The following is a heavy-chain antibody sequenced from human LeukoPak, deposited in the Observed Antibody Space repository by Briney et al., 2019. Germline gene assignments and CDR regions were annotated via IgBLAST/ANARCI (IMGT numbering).Heavy chain of an antibody. D-gene: IGHD3-9*01. CDR1: GYTFTSCG. J-gene: IGHJ6*04. Sequence: ASVKVSCKASGYTFTSCGISWVRQAPGQGLEWMGWISAYNGNTNYAQKLQGRVTMTTDTSTSTAYMGLRSLRSDDTAVYYWARDQHYDRPDVWGKGTTVTVSS. V-gene: IGHV1-18*01. CDR2: ISAYNGNT. CDR3: ARDQHYDRPDV.